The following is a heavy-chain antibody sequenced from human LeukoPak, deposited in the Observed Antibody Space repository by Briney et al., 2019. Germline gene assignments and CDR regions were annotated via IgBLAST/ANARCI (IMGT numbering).Heavy chain of an antibody. CDR3: ARGRWLQSEGYFDY. J-gene: IGHJ4*02. CDR2: IKQDGSEK. D-gene: IGHD5-24*01. V-gene: IGHV3-7*01. Sequence: GGSLRLSCAASGFTFSSYGMHWVRQAPGKGLEWVANIKQDGSEKYYVDSVKGRFTISRDNAKNSLYLQMNSLRAEDTAVYYCARGRWLQSEGYFDYWGQGTLVTVSS. CDR1: GFTFSSYG.